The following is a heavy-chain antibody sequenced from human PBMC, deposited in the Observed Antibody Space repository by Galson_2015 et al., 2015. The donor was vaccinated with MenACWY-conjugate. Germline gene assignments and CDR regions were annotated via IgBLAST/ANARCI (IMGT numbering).Heavy chain of an antibody. Sequence: SLRLSCAASGFVFSSYTMHWVRQAPGEGLECISTISPSGSNTFYADSAKGRFSISRDNSKTTVYLHMSSLRPEDTAVYYCVKAWYSRDWYSRYNFLFQHWGQGTQVIVSS. CDR1: GFVFSSYT. V-gene: IGHV3-64D*09. CDR2: ISPSGSNT. D-gene: IGHD6-19*01. J-gene: IGHJ1*01. CDR3: VKAWYSRDWYSRYNFLFQH.